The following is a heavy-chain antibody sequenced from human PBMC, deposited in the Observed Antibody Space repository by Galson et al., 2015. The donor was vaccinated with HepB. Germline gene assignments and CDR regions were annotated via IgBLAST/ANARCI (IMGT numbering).Heavy chain of an antibody. J-gene: IGHJ4*02. V-gene: IGHV3-73*01. CDR3: FGEGGY. CDR2: SRGKPKNYAT. D-gene: IGHD3-3*01. Sequence: SLRLSCAASGFTFSGSDVHWVRQASGKGLEWVGHSRGKPKNYATAYAASVKGRFTISRDDPETTAYLQMSTLRTEDTAVYYCFGEGGYWGQGTLVTVSS. CDR1: GFTFSGSD.